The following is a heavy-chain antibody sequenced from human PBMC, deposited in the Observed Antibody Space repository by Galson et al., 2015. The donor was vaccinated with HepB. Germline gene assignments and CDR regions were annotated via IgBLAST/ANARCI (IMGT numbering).Heavy chain of an antibody. Sequence: SLRLSCAASGFTFSSYAMSWVRQAPGKGLEWVSAISGSGGSTYYADSVKGRFTISRDNSKNTLYLQMNSLRAEDTAVYYCAKGAEYYYDSSGYWGAFDIWGQGTMVTVSS. CDR1: GFTFSSYA. D-gene: IGHD3-22*01. V-gene: IGHV3-23*01. CDR3: AKGAEYYYDSSGYWGAFDI. J-gene: IGHJ3*02. CDR2: ISGSGGST.